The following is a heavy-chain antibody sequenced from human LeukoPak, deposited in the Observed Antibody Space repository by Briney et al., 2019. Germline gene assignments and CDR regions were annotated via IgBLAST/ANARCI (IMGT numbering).Heavy chain of an antibody. J-gene: IGHJ4*02. CDR1: GDSVSSNSAA. CDR3: ARVLVGSVETGYSSGWLYDY. CDR2: TYYRSKWYN. V-gene: IGHV6-1*01. Sequence: SQTLSLTCAISGDSVSSNSAAWNWSRQSPSRGLEWLGRTYYRSKWYNDYAVSVKSRITINPDTSKNQFSLQLNSVTPEDTAVYYCARVLVGSVETGYSSGWLYDYWGQGTLVTVSS. D-gene: IGHD6-19*01.